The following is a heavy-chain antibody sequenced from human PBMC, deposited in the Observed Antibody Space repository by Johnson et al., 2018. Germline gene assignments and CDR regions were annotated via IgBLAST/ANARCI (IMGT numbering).Heavy chain of an antibody. Sequence: VQLVQSGGGLVQPGGSLRLSCAGSGFTFSSYAMSWVRRAPGKGLEWVSGISGSGTYIYYADSVKGRFTIARDNAKNSLYLQMNSLRAEDTAVYSCERGKVVDIWGQGTMGTVSS. J-gene: IGHJ3*02. V-gene: IGHV3-21*01. CDR2: ISGSGTYI. CDR3: ERGKVVDI. CDR1: GFTFSSYA.